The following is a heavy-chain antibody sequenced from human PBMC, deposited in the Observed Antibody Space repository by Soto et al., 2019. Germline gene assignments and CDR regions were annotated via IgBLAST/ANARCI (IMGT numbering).Heavy chain of an antibody. CDR3: AHGSGWLFDY. CDR2: IYWDGDE. V-gene: IGHV2-5*02. J-gene: IGHJ4*02. CDR1: GFSLSSRHVA. D-gene: IGHD6-19*01. Sequence: QITLKESGPTLVNPTQTLTLTCAFTGFSLSSRHVAVGWIRQPPGKAPEWLALIYWDGDEHYSPSLKSRLTLTKDTSKNQVILTMADMDPEDTATYFCAHGSGWLFDYWGQGTLVTVSS.